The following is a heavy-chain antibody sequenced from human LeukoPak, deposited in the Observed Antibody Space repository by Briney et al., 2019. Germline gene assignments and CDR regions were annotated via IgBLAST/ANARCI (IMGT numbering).Heavy chain of an antibody. D-gene: IGHD3-22*01. CDR1: GFTFSSYS. J-gene: IGHJ4*02. CDR2: INSRSTTM. CDR3: ARGSYSDTSGYYSRPFDY. Sequence: PGGSLRLSCAASGFTFSSYSMNWVRQAPGKGLEWVSYINSRSTTMYYADSVKGRFTISSDNAKNSLYLQMSSLRAEDTAVYYCARGSYSDTSGYYSRPFDYWGQGTLVTVSS. V-gene: IGHV3-48*04.